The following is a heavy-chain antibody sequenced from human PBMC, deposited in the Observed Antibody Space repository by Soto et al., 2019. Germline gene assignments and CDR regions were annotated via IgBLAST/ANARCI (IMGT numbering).Heavy chain of an antibody. V-gene: IGHV1-69*01. Sequence: QVQLVQSGAEVKKPGSSVKVSCKASGGTFSSYAISWLRQAPGQGLEWMGGIIPIFGTANYAQKFQGRVTITADESTSTAYMELSSLRSEDTAVYYCARGGSHYSTFAVGGQRMWYFELWGRGTLVTVSS. CDR2: IIPIFGTA. CDR3: ARGGSHYSTFAVGGQRMWYFEL. CDR1: GGTFSSYA. D-gene: IGHD4-4*01. J-gene: IGHJ2*01.